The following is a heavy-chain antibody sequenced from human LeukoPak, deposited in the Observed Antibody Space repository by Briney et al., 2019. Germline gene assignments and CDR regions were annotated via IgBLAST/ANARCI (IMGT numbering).Heavy chain of an antibody. Sequence: GGSLRLSCAASGFTFDDYAMHWVRQAPGKGLEWVSGISWNSGSIGYADSVKGRFTISRDNAKNSLYLQMNSLRAEDTALYYCAKDKGYSSSRDLAAWYYYYGMDVWGQGTTVTVSS. CDR1: GFTFDDYA. CDR2: ISWNSGSI. D-gene: IGHD6-13*01. V-gene: IGHV3-9*01. CDR3: AKDKGYSSSRDLAAWYYYYGMDV. J-gene: IGHJ6*02.